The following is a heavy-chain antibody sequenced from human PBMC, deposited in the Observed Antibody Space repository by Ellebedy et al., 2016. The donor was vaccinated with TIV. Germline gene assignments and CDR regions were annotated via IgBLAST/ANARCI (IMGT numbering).Heavy chain of an antibody. V-gene: IGHV1-18*04. D-gene: IGHD4-23*01. CDR2: ISTYNGQT. CDR3: AGDVLGRQRWHQETRNKWFDS. Sequence: ASVKVSCKASGYNFVTFGISWVRQAPGQGLEWMGWISTYNGQTKSAQKFKGRATMTTDRSTTTVYMELTNLRSDDTAVYYCAGDVLGRQRWHQETRNKWFDSWGQGTLVTVSS. J-gene: IGHJ5*01. CDR1: GYNFVTFG.